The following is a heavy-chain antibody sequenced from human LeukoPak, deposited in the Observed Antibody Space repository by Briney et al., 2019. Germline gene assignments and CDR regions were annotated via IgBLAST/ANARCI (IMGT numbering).Heavy chain of an antibody. Sequence: SETLSLTCTVSGASVSSYYWSWFRQPPGKGLKWIGYMYYRGSTNYNPSVRSRVTISVDTSKNQFSLKLSSVTAADTAVYYCARGGYSYGSFDYWGQGTLVTVSS. D-gene: IGHD5-18*01. CDR3: ARGGYSYGSFDY. J-gene: IGHJ4*02. CDR2: MYYRGST. V-gene: IGHV4-59*02. CDR1: GASVSSYY.